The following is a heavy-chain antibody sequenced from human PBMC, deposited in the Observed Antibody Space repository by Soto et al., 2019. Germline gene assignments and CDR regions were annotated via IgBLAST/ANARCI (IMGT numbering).Heavy chain of an antibody. V-gene: IGHV3-30-3*01. CDR1: GFTFSSYA. CDR3: ARDKRDPYGDYVDF. Sequence: GGSLRLSCAASGFTFSSYAMHWVRQAPGKGLEWVAVISYDDGNNKYYADSVKGRFTISRDNSKSTLYLQMNSLRPEDTAVYYCARDKRDPYGDYVDFWGQGTLVTVSS. J-gene: IGHJ4*02. D-gene: IGHD4-17*01. CDR2: ISYDDGNNK.